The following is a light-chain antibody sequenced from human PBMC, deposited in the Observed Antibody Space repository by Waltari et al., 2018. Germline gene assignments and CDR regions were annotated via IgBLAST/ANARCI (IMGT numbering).Light chain of an antibody. V-gene: IGKV3-11*01. J-gene: IGKJ4*01. CDR2: AAD. CDR1: HSVGPY. CDR3: QQRRNWPLT. Sequence: EIVLTQSPAILSFSPGERATLPCRASHSVGPYLAWFQQRPCQSPRLLISAADXXAXXXXXXXXGXXXXTXXTLSISXLQPEXXXXXYCQQRRNWPLTFGGGTRVQI.